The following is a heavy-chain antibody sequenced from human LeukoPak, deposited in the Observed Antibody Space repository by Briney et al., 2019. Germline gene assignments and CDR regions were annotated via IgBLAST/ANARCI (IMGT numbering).Heavy chain of an antibody. CDR3: ARCGSGWASRNWFDP. CDR2: IDWDDDK. Sequence: ESGPTLVNPTQTLTLTCTFSGFSLSTSGMCVSWIRQPPGKALEWLARIDWDDDKYYSTSLKTRLTISKDTSKNQVVLTMTNMDPVDTATYYCARCGSGWASRNWFDPWGQGTLVTVSS. D-gene: IGHD6-19*01. CDR1: GFSLSTSGMC. V-gene: IGHV2-70*11. J-gene: IGHJ5*02.